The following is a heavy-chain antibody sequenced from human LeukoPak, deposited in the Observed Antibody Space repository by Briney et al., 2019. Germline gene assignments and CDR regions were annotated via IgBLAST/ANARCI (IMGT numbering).Heavy chain of an antibody. CDR3: ASASNYDFWSGSALYYYMDV. Sequence: KPSETLSLTCTVSGGSISSYYWSWIRQPPGKGLEWIGYIYYSGSTNYNPSLKSRVTISVDTSKNQFSLKLSSVTAADTAVYYCASASNYDFWSGSALYYYMDVWGKGTTVTVSS. CDR1: GGSISSYY. CDR2: IYYSGST. V-gene: IGHV4-59*01. D-gene: IGHD3-3*01. J-gene: IGHJ6*03.